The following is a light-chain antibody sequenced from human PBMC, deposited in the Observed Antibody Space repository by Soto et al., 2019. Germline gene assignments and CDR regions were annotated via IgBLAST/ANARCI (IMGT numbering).Light chain of an antibody. CDR2: VAS. Sequence: EIVLTQSPGTLSLSPGERATLSCRASQSVSSSYLAWYQQKPGQAPSLLIYVASSRATGIPDRFSGSGSGTDFTLTISILEPEDFAVYYCQQYGSSPPTLTFGQGTKVEIK. J-gene: IGKJ1*01. CDR3: QQYGSSPPTLT. CDR1: QSVSSSY. V-gene: IGKV3-20*01.